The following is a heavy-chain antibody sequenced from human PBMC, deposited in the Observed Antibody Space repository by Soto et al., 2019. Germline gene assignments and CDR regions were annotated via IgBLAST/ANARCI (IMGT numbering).Heavy chain of an antibody. CDR3: ARDYDNSGYPRYYFDY. V-gene: IGHV3-33*01. D-gene: IGHD3-22*01. Sequence: QVQLVESGGGVVQSGRSLRLSCAASGFTFSSYGMHWVRQAPGKGLEWVAVIWYDGSNKYYADSVKGRFTISRDNSKNTLYLQMNSLRAEDTAVYYCARDYDNSGYPRYYFDYWGQGTLVTVSS. J-gene: IGHJ4*02. CDR1: GFTFSSYG. CDR2: IWYDGSNK.